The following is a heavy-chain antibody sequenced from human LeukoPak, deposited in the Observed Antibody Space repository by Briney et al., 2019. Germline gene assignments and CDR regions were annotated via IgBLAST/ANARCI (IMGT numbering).Heavy chain of an antibody. Sequence: SETLSLTCTVSGGSISSGSYYWSWIRQPAGKGLEWIGRIYTSGSTNYNPSLKSRVTISVDTSKNQISLKLSSVTAADTAVYYCARDRGGVAGTGYWGQGTLVTVSS. V-gene: IGHV4-61*02. D-gene: IGHD6-19*01. CDR3: ARDRGGVAGTGY. CDR2: IYTSGST. J-gene: IGHJ4*02. CDR1: GGSISSGSYY.